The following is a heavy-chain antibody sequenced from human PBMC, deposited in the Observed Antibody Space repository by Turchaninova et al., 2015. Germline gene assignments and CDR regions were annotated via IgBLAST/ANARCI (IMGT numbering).Heavy chain of an antibody. D-gene: IGHD5-18*01. J-gene: IGHJ2*01. V-gene: IGHV4-34*01. Sequence: QEQLRQWGAGLLKSSETLPLTCAVYSRSFRDSSWTWIRPSPGEGLGWIGEINHSGCVNYNPSLNSRFIIAVDTSKNQFSLKLTSVTAADTAVYYCARGLSPRGYSFSKWHFDFWGRGTPVTVSS. CDR1: SRSFRDSS. CDR3: ARGLSPRGYSFSKWHFDF. CDR2: INHSGCV.